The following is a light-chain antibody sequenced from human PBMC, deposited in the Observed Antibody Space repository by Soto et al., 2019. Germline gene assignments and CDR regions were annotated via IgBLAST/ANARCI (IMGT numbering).Light chain of an antibody. J-gene: IGLJ2*01. Sequence: QSALTQPPSASGSPGQSVAISCSGTSSDVGGYNYVSWYQQHPGKAPKLMIYDVNKRPSGVPDRFSGSKSGNTASLTVSGLQAEDEADYYCISYAGSNKPAFGGGT. CDR2: DVN. V-gene: IGLV2-8*01. CDR3: ISYAGSNKPA. CDR1: SSDVGGYNY.